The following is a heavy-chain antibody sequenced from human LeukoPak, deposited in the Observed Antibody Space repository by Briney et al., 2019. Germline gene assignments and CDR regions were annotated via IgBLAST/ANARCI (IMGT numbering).Heavy chain of an antibody. CDR3: ARDDCSGGSCYFSDH. J-gene: IGHJ4*02. CDR1: GYTFTSYG. V-gene: IGHV1-18*01. Sequence: ASVTVSCKASGYTFTSYGISWVRQAPGQGLEWMGWISAYNGNTNYAQKFQGRVIMTTDTSTSTAYMELRSLRSDDTAVYYCARDDCSGGSCYFSDHWGQGTLVTVSS. D-gene: IGHD2-15*01. CDR2: ISAYNGNT.